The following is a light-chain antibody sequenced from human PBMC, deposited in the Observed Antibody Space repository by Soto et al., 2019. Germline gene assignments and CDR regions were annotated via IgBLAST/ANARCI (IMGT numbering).Light chain of an antibody. CDR1: QSVSSAH. CDR3: QQYGSSPMYT. CDR2: GAF. J-gene: IGKJ2*01. Sequence: EIVLTQSPGTLSLSPGERATLSCRASQSVSSAHLAWYQQKPGQAPRLLIYGAFRRATGIPDRFSGSGSGTDFTITISRLEPEDFAVYYCQQYGSSPMYTFGQGTKLEIK. V-gene: IGKV3-20*01.